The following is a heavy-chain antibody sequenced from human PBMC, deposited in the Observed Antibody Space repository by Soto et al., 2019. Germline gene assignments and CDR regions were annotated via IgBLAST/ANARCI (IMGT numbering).Heavy chain of an antibody. CDR1: GFTFSSYG. CDR2: ISYDGSNK. V-gene: IGHV3-30*18. Sequence: QVQLVESGGGVVQPGRSLRLSCAASGFTFSSYGMHWVRQAPGKGLEWVAVISYDGSNKYYADSVKGRFTISRDNXKNTLYLQMNSLRAEDTAVYYCAKDGTGTTEALDVWGQGTTVTVSS. J-gene: IGHJ6*02. CDR3: AKDGTGTTEALDV. D-gene: IGHD1-1*01.